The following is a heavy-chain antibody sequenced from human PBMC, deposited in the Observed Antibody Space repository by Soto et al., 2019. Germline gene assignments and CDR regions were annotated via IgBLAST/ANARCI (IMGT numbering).Heavy chain of an antibody. D-gene: IGHD6-6*01. CDR1: GFTFSSYA. CDR2: ISGSGGST. V-gene: IGHV3-23*01. J-gene: IGHJ4*02. CDR3: AKMFPGSSSTGGFDY. Sequence: GGSLRLSCATSGFTFSSYAMSWVRQAPGKGLEWVSAISGSGGSTYYADSVKGRFTISRDNSKNTLYLQMNSLRAEDTAVYYCAKMFPGSSSTGGFDYWGQGTLVTVSS.